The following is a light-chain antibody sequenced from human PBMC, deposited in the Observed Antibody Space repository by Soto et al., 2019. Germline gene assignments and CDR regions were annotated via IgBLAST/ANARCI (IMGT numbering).Light chain of an antibody. J-gene: IGLJ1*01. V-gene: IGLV1-47*01. CDR2: RNN. Sequence: QSVLTQPPSASGTPGQRVTISCSGSSSNIGSNYVYWYQQLPGTAPKLLIYRNNQRPSGVPDRFSGSKSGTSASLAISGLRSEDEADYYCAAWDHSLSVHYVFGTGTKVTFL. CDR3: AAWDHSLSVHYV. CDR1: SSNIGSNY.